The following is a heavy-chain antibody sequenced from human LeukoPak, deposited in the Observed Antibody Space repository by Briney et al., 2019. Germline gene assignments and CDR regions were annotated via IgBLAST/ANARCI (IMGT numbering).Heavy chain of an antibody. CDR3: ARGLYGSGRQKVPYYYYYGMDV. CDR1: GGSFSGYY. D-gene: IGHD3-10*01. Sequence: SETLSLTCAVYGGSFSGYYWSWIRQPPGKGLEWIGEINHSGSTNYNPSLKSRVTISVDTSKNQFSLKLSSVTAADTAVYYCARGLYGSGRQKVPYYYYYGMDVWGQGTTVTVSS. CDR2: INHSGST. V-gene: IGHV4-34*01. J-gene: IGHJ6*02.